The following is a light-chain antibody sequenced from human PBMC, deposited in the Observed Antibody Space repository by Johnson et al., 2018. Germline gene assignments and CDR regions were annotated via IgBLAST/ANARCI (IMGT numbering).Light chain of an antibody. CDR2: ENN. V-gene: IGLV1-51*02. CDR1: SSNIGNNY. J-gene: IGLJ1*01. Sequence: QSVLTQPPSVSAAPGQKVTISCSGSSSNIGNNYVSWYQQLPGTAPKLLIYENNKRPSVIPDRFSGSKSGTSATLGITGLQTGDEADYYCGTGDSSLSAGNVCGTGTKATVL. CDR3: GTGDSSLSAGNV.